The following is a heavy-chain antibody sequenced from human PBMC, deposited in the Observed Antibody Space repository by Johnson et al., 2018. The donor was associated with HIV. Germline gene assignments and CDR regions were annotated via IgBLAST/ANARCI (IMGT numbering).Heavy chain of an antibody. J-gene: IGHJ3*02. D-gene: IGHD2-21*02. CDR3: TTEGGHNCGGDCYPDAFDI. V-gene: IGHV3-20*04. CDR2: IDWNGGRH. CDR1: GFTFDDYG. Sequence: VQLVESGGGVVRPGGSLRLSCVASGFTFDDYGMSWVRQAPGKGLEWVSGIDWNGGRHGYVDSVKGRFTIASDNSKNTLYLQMNSLITEDTAVYYCTTEGGHNCGGDCYPDAFDIWGQGTMVTVSS.